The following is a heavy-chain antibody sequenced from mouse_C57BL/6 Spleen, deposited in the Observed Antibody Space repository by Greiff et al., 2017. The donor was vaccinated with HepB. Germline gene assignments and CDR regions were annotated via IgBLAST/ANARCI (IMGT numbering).Heavy chain of an antibody. V-gene: IGHV1-64*01. CDR2: IHPNSGST. J-gene: IGHJ1*03. D-gene: IGHD2-4*01. CDR1: GYTFTSYW. CDR3: ARSDDDYDDWYFDV. Sequence: QVQLQQPGAELVKPGASVKLSCKASGYTFTSYWMHWVKQRPGQGLEWIGMIHPNSGSTNYNEKFKSKATLTVDKSSSTAYMQLSSLTSEDSAVYYCARSDDDYDDWYFDVWGTGTTVTVSS.